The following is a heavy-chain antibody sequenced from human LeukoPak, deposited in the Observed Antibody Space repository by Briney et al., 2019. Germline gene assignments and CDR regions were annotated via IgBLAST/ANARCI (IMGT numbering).Heavy chain of an antibody. CDR3: AKEIAAAAGPNLDY. J-gene: IGHJ4*02. Sequence: PGGSLRLSCAASGFTFSSYWMSWVRQAPGKGLEWVANIKQDGSEKYYVDSVKGRFTISRDNSKNTLYLQMNSLRAEDTVVYYCAKEIAAAAGPNLDYWGQGTLVTVSS. CDR2: IKQDGSEK. CDR1: GFTFSSYW. D-gene: IGHD6-13*01. V-gene: IGHV3-7*03.